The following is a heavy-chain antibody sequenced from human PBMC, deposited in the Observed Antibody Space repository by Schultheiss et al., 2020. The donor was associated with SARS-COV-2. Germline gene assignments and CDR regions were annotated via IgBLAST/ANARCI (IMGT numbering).Heavy chain of an antibody. V-gene: IGHV3-21*04. J-gene: IGHJ4*02. CDR3: AKDSTAMVTSFDY. Sequence: GESLKISCAASGFTFSSYSMNWVRQAPGKGLEWVSSISSSSSYIYYADSVKGRFTISRDNAKNSLYLQMNSLRAEDTALYYCAKDSTAMVTSFDYWGQGTLVTVSS. D-gene: IGHD5-18*01. CDR2: ISSSSSYI. CDR1: GFTFSSYS.